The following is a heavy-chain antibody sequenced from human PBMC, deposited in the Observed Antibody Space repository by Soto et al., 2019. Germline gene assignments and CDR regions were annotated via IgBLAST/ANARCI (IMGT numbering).Heavy chain of an antibody. CDR3: ASGAYYGDIRGY. D-gene: IGHD4-17*01. J-gene: IGHJ4*02. Sequence: DVQLAETGGGLVQPGGSLRLSCAASGFIFNNYWMHWVRQAPGKGLVWVSRINKEGSGTNYADSVRGRFTISRDNAENKLFLQMNSLRVEDTAVYYCASGAYYGDIRGYWRPGTLVTVSS. CDR1: GFIFNNYW. V-gene: IGHV3-74*01. CDR2: INKEGSGT.